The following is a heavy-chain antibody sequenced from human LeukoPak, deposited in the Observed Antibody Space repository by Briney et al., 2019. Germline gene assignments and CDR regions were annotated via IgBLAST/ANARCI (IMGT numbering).Heavy chain of an antibody. CDR2: ISGSGGST. CDR3: ARRDTAMVGPSYFDY. D-gene: IGHD5-18*01. CDR1: GFTFSSQA. Sequence: GGSLRLSCAASGFTFSSQAMSWVRQAPGKGLEWVSAISGSGGSTYYADSVKGRFTISRDNSKNTLYLQMNSLRAEDTAVYYCARRDTAMVGPSYFDYWGQGTLVTVSS. J-gene: IGHJ4*02. V-gene: IGHV3-23*01.